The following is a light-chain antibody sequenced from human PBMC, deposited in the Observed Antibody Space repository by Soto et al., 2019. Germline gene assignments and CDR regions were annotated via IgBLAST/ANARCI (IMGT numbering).Light chain of an antibody. V-gene: IGKV1-5*01. CDR2: DAS. CDR3: QQSNTYSWT. Sequence: DIEMSQSPSSLSASVGDRVTITCRASQSLNRWLAWYQQKPGKATKLLIYDASSLQSGVPSRFSGSGSGTEYALNISNLQPDDFATDDCQQSNTYSWTLGLGTKVKMK. J-gene: IGKJ1*01. CDR1: QSLNRW.